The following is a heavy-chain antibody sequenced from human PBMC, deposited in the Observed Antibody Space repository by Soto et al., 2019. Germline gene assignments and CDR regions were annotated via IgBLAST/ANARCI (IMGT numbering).Heavy chain of an antibody. V-gene: IGHV4-38-2*01. CDR2: IHHSGST. J-gene: IGHJ6*02. CDR1: GYSISSGYY. CDR3: AGPRTTVTTDHYYYYGMDV. D-gene: IGHD4-17*01. Sequence: XETLSLTCAVSGYSISSGYYWCCIRQPPGKGLEWIGSIHHSGSTYYNPSLKSRVTISVDTSKNQFSLKLSSVTAADTAVYYCAGPRTTVTTDHYYYYGMDVWGQGTTVTVSS.